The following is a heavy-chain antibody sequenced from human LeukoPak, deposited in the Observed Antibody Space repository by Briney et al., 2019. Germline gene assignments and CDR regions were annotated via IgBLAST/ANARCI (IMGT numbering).Heavy chain of an antibody. V-gene: IGHV1-8*01. CDR1: GFPFTRYD. Sequence: GASVNVSCKASGFPFTRYDINWVRQTSAQGLEWMGWVNPNTGNTGYAQKFQGRVTMTRDTSTSTAYMELRDLRSEDTAVYYCVRDGEGVAISVNYWFDPWGQGTLVTVSS. D-gene: IGHD3-10*01. CDR2: VNPNTGNT. CDR3: VRDGEGVAISVNYWFDP. J-gene: IGHJ5*02.